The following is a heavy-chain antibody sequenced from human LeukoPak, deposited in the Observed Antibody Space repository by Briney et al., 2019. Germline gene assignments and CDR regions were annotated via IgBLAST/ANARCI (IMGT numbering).Heavy chain of an antibody. CDR1: DGSISSYY. CDR2: IYYSGST. CDR3: ARGLGYCSGGSCYKIHWFDP. J-gene: IGHJ5*02. V-gene: IGHV4-59*01. D-gene: IGHD2-15*01. Sequence: SETLSLTCIVSDGSISSYYGDWIRQPAGKGLEWIGYIYYSGSTNYNPSLKSRVTISVDTSKNQFSLKLSSVTAADTAVYYCARGLGYCSGGSCYKIHWFDPWGQGTRVTVSS.